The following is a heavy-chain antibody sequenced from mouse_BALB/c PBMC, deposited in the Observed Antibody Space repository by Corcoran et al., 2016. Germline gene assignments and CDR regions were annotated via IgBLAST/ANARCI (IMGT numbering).Heavy chain of an antibody. V-gene: IGHV14-3*02. CDR3: ARSMVTAY. CDR1: GFNIKDTY. Sequence: EVQLQQSGAELVKRGASVKLSCTASGFNIKDTYMHWVKQRPEQGLEWIGRIDPANGNTKYDPKFQGKATITADTSSNTAYLQLSSLTSEDTAVYYCARSMVTAYWGQGTLVTVSA. J-gene: IGHJ3*01. D-gene: IGHD2-1*01. CDR2: IDPANGNT.